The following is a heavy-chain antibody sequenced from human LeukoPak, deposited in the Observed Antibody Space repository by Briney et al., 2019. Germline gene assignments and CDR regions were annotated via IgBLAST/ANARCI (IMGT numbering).Heavy chain of an antibody. D-gene: IGHD3-22*01. CDR1: GGSISSGGYY. Sequence: SETLSLTCTVSGGSISSGGYYWSWIRQHPGKGLEWIGYIYYSGSTYYNPSLKSRVTISVDTSKNQFSLKLSSVTAADTAVYYCARAVGRDYYDSSGYYPLVYFDYWGQGTLVTVSS. CDR2: IYYSGST. J-gene: IGHJ4*02. CDR3: ARAVGRDYYDSSGYYPLVYFDY. V-gene: IGHV4-31*03.